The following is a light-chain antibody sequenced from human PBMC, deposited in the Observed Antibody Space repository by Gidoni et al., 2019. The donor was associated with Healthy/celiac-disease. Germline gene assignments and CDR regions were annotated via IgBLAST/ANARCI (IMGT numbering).Light chain of an antibody. CDR2: GAS. V-gene: IGKV3-15*01. CDR1: QSVSSN. Sequence: EIVMTQSPATLPVSPGERATLSCRASQSVSSNLAWYQQKPGQAPRLLIYGASTRATGIPATFSGSGSGTEFTLTISSLQSEDFAVYYCQQYNNWSTFGQGTKVEIK. J-gene: IGKJ1*01. CDR3: QQYNNWST.